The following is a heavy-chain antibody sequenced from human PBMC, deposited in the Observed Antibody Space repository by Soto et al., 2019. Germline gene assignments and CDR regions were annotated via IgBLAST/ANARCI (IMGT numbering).Heavy chain of an antibody. CDR1: GFTLSSYS. V-gene: IGHV3-48*02. CDR3: AIYHEGVIGVLPAAHLEDYYYGMDV. CDR2: ISNTRSNT. D-gene: IGHD2-2*01. Sequence: PWGFPRLSCAASGFTLSSYSMNWVRQAPGKGLEWVSYISNTRSNTSREGSGKGRFTITRVNAKTSMSMQMNVQRDEDPAVYYCAIYHEGVIGVLPAAHLEDYYYGMDVWGQGTKVTVSS. J-gene: IGHJ6*02.